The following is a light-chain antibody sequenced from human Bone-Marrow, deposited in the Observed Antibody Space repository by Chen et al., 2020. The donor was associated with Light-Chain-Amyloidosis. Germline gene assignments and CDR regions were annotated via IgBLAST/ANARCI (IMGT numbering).Light chain of an antibody. CDR1: QRVSGN. V-gene: IGKV3-15*01. CDR2: TAS. CDR3: QQYENWPRT. J-gene: IGKJ1*01. Sequence: DIVMTQSPATLSVSPGERATLFCRASQRVSGNLAWYQQRPGQAPRLLIRTASTRATGVPARFSGSGFGTDFTHIISSLQSDDCAIYYCQQYENWPRTFGQGTKV.